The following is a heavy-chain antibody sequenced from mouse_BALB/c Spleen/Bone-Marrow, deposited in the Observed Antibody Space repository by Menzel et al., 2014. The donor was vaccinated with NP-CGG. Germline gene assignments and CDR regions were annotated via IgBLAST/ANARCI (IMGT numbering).Heavy chain of an antibody. D-gene: IGHD2-1*01. Sequence: LVESGAELARPGASVKMSCKASGYTFTRYTMHWVKQRPGQGLEWIGYINPSSGYTNYNQKFKDKATLTADKSSSTACMQLSSLTSEGSAVHYCARGGNYVWFAYWGQGSLVTVSA. V-gene: IGHV1-4*01. J-gene: IGHJ3*01. CDR2: INPSSGYT. CDR1: GYTFTRYT. CDR3: ARGGNYVWFAY.